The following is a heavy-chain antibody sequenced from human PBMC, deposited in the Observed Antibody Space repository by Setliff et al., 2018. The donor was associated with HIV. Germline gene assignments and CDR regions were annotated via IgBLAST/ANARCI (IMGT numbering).Heavy chain of an antibody. J-gene: IGHJ4*02. D-gene: IGHD1-1*01. CDR1: GYSLRSFA. CDR2: INTYTGKP. Sequence: ASVKVSCKASGYSLRSFAMNWVRQAPGQGLEWMGWINTYTGKPTYAQGFTGRFVFSLDTSVSTAYLQIDSLKDEDTAIYYCARNEEGLCTYWGQGTPVTVS. CDR3: ARNEEGLCTY. V-gene: IGHV7-4-1*01.